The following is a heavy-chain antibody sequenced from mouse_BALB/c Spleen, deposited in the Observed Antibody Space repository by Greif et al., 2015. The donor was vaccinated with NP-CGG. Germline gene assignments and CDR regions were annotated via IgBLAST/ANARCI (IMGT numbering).Heavy chain of an antibody. Sequence: VHLVESGPGLVAPSQSLSITCTVSGFSLTGYGVNWVRQPPGKGLEWLGMIWGDGSTDYNSALKSRLSISKDNSKGQVFLKMNSLQTDDTARYYCARHYAHYAMDYWGQGTSVTVSS. V-gene: IGHV2-6-7*01. CDR3: ARHYAHYAMDY. J-gene: IGHJ4*01. CDR1: GFSLTGYG. D-gene: IGHD1-1*02. CDR2: IWGDGST.